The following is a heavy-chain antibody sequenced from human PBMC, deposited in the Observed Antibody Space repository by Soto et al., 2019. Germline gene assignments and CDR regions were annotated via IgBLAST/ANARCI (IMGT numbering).Heavy chain of an antibody. D-gene: IGHD6-13*01. CDR3: AKGLHPGAGIAAARNY. Sequence: EVQLLESGGGLVQPGGSLRLSCAASGFTFSSYAMSWVRQAPGKGLEWVSAISGSGGSTYYADSVKGRFTISRDNSKNTLYLQMNSLRAEDTAVYYCAKGLHPGAGIAAARNYWGQGTLVTVSS. V-gene: IGHV3-23*01. J-gene: IGHJ4*02. CDR1: GFTFSSYA. CDR2: ISGSGGST.